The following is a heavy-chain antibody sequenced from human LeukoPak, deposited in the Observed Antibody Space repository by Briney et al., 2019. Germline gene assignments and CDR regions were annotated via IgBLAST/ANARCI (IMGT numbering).Heavy chain of an antibody. CDR3: ASLRYNWNYGEYYFDY. V-gene: IGHV4-4*08. Sequence: SETLSLTCTVSNRSISGFYWSWIRQPPGKGLEWIGYIYHSGSTTYNPSLKSRVTISVDTSKNQFSLKLSSVTAADTAVYYCASLRYNWNYGEYYFDYWGQGTLVTVSS. CDR2: IYHSGST. J-gene: IGHJ4*02. D-gene: IGHD1-7*01. CDR1: NRSISGFY.